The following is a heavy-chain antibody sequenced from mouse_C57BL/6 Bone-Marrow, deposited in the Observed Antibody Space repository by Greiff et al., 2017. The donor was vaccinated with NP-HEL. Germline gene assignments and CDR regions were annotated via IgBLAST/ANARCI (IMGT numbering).Heavy chain of an antibody. J-gene: IGHJ3*01. CDR2: ISYDGSN. D-gene: IGHD1-1*01. CDR3: ARGAYGVAY. CDR1: GYSITSGYY. Sequence: VQLKESGPGLVKPSQSLSLTCSVTGYSITSGYYWNWIRQFPGNKLEWMGYISYDGSNNYNPSLKNRISITRDTSKNQFFLKLNSVTTEDTATYYCARGAYGVAYWGQGTLVTVSA. V-gene: IGHV3-6*01.